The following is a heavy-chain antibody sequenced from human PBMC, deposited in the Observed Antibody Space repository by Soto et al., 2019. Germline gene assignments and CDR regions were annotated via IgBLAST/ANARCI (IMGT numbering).Heavy chain of an antibody. J-gene: IGHJ2*01. CDR2: IYYSGST. CDR1: GGSITSDGYY. D-gene: IGHD4-17*01. Sequence: QVQLQESDPGLVKPSQTLSLTCTVSGGSITSDGYYWTWIRQHPGKGLEWIGYIYYSGSTYYNPSLKSRVAISMDTSKNQVSLKLNFVTAADTAVYFCARNDSGDYGWYFDLWGRGTLVAVSS. V-gene: IGHV4-31*03. CDR3: ARNDSGDYGWYFDL.